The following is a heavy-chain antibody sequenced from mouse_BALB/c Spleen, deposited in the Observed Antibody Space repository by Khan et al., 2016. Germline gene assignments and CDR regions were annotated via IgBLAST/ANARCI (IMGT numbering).Heavy chain of an antibody. D-gene: IGHD1-2*01. Sequence: VQLQQSETVLARPGASVKMSCKASGYSFTSYWMHWVKQRPGQGLEWIGAIFPGNSDTNYNQKFKGKAKLTAVTSASTAYMELSSLTNEDSAVYYCNSLLRPFYAMDYWGQGTSVTVSS. V-gene: IGHV1-5*01. CDR3: NSLLRPFYAMDY. CDR1: GYSFTSYW. J-gene: IGHJ4*01. CDR2: IFPGNSDT.